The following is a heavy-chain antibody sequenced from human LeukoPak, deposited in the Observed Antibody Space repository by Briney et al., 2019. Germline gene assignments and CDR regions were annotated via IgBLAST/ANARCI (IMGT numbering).Heavy chain of an antibody. CDR2: ISTSSNYI. V-gene: IGHV3-21*01. D-gene: IGHD3-10*02. Sequence: GGSLRLSCAASGFTSSSYTMNWVRQAPGKGLEWVSFISTSSNYIYYADSVKGRFTISRDNAKNSLYLQMNSLRAEDTAVYYCAELGITMIGGVWGKGTTVTISS. CDR3: AELGITMIGGV. J-gene: IGHJ6*04. CDR1: GFTSSSYT.